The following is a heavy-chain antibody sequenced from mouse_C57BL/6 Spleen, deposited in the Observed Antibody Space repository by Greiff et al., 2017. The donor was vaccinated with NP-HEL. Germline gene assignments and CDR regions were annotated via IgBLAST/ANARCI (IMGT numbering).Heavy chain of an antibody. CDR1: GFTFSSYG. V-gene: IGHV5-6*02. D-gene: IGHD1-1*01. Sequence: DVMLVESGGDLVKPGGSLKLSCAASGFTFSSYGMSWVRQTPDKRLEWVATISSGGSYTYYPDSVKGRFTISRDHAKNTLYLQMSSLKSEDTAMYYCARHEEVFYYYGSSPYWFDYWGQGTTLTVSS. J-gene: IGHJ2*01. CDR2: ISSGGSYT. CDR3: ARHEEVFYYYGSSPYWFDY.